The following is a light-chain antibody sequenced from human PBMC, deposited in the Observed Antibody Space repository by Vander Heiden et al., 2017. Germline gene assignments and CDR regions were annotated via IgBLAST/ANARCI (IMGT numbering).Light chain of an antibody. Sequence: QSALTQPASVSGSPGQSLTISCTGTSSDVGAYNYVSWYQQHPGKAPKLIIYDVTNRSSGVSNRFSGSKSGNTASLTTSGLQAEDEADYYCSSYTSSNTLVFGTGTKVTVL. J-gene: IGLJ1*01. CDR2: DVT. CDR1: SSDVGAYNY. V-gene: IGLV2-14*03. CDR3: SSYTSSNTLV.